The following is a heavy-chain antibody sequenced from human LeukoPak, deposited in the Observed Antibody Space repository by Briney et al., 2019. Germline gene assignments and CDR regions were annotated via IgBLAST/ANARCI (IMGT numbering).Heavy chain of an antibody. CDR1: GYTFTSYG. CDR3: AREVEYYYGSGSHYYYYGMDV. J-gene: IGHJ6*02. D-gene: IGHD3-10*01. CDR2: ISAYNGNT. Sequence: ASVKASCKASGYTFTSYGISWVRQAPGQGLEWMGWISAYNGNTNYAQKLQGRVTMTTDTSTSTAYMELRSLRSDDTAVYYCAREVEYYYGSGSHYYYYGMDVWGQGTTVTVSS. V-gene: IGHV1-18*01.